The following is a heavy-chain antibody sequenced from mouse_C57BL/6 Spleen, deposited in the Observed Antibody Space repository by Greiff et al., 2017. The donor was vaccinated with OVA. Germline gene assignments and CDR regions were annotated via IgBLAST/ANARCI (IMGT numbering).Heavy chain of an antibody. CDR1: GFTFSSYA. J-gene: IGHJ2*01. D-gene: IGHD2-4*01. Sequence: DVKLVESGGGLVKPGGSLKLSCAASGFTFSSYAMSWVRQTPEKRLEWVATISDGGSYTYYPDNVKGRFTISRDNAKNNLYLQMSHLKSEDTAMYYCARDGGYDYDGYYFDDWGQGTTLTVSS. CDR3: ARDGGYDYDGYYFDD. CDR2: ISDGGSYT. V-gene: IGHV5-4*01.